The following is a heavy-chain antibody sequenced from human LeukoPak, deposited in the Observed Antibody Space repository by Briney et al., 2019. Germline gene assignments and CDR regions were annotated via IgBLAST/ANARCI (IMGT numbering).Heavy chain of an antibody. D-gene: IGHD3-22*01. V-gene: IGHV3-21*01. J-gene: IGHJ5*02. CDR2: ISSSSSYI. CDR1: GFTFSSYS. CDR3: ARDRGSSGYYNWFDP. Sequence: GGSPRLSCAASGFTFSSYSMNWVRQAPGKGLEWVSSISSSSSYIYYADSVKGRFTISRDNAKNSLYLQMNSLRAEDTAVYYCARDRGSSGYYNWFDPWGQGTLVTVSS.